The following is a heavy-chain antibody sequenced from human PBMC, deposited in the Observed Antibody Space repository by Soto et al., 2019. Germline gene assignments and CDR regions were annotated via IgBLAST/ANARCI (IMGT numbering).Heavy chain of an antibody. V-gene: IGHV4-34*01. J-gene: IGHJ6*02. CDR2: INHSGST. D-gene: IGHD1-7*01. CDR1: GGSFSGYY. Sequence: SETLSLTCAVYGGSFSGYYWSWIRQPPGKGLEWIGEINHSGSTNYNPSLKSQVTISVDTSRNQFSLKLSSVTAADTAVYYCARDRRLELGRYYYYGMDVWGQGTTVTVSS. CDR3: ARDRRLELGRYYYYGMDV.